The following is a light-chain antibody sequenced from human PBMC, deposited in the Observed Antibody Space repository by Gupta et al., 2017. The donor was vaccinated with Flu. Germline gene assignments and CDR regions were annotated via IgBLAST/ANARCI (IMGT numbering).Light chain of an antibody. Sequence: QSVLTQPPSVSGAPGQRVTISCTGSSSNIGAGYDVHWYQHLPGTAPKLLIYANTNRPSGVPDRFSGSKSGTSASLAITGLQTDEEADYYCQSYDSSLSVVFGGGTKLTVL. V-gene: IGLV1-40*01. J-gene: IGLJ2*01. CDR1: SSNIGAGYD. CDR3: QSYDSSLSVV. CDR2: ANT.